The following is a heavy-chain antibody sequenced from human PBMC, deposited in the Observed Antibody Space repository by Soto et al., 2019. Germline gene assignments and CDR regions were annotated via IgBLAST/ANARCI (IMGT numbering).Heavy chain of an antibody. J-gene: IGHJ5*02. CDR1: GGSISNGY. Sequence: QVQLQQWGAGLLKPSETLSLTCAVYGGSISNGYWNWFRQPPGKGLEWIGEINHNTNTIYNPSLTSRVTISVDTSKNHFSLKLTSVTAADTAVYYCARGVRLFRCSLDPWGQGTLVTVSS. V-gene: IGHV4-34*01. CDR2: INHNTNT. D-gene: IGHD2-15*01. CDR3: ARGVRLFRCSLDP.